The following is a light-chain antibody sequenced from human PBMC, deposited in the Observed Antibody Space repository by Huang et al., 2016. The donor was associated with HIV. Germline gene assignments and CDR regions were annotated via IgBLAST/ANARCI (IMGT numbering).Light chain of an antibody. CDR3: QQYDSWPPGLT. J-gene: IGKJ4*01. CDR2: DTS. Sequence: EIVMTQSPATLSVSPGGGATHSCRTSQTVRSNLAWYQQTPGQAPRLLIYDTSTRASGVPARFSGSGSGTEFTLTISGLQSEDFAVYYCQQYDSWPPGLTFGGGTKVEI. V-gene: IGKV3D-15*01. CDR1: QTVRSN.